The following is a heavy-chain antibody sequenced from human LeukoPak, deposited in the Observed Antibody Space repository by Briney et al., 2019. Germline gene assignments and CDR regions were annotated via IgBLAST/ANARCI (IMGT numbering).Heavy chain of an antibody. CDR2: INPSGGST. CDR3: ARQGTYSSAIGMGY. CDR1: GYTFNNHY. Sequence: ASVKVSCKASGYTFNNHYMYWVRQAPGQGLDWMGVINPSGGSTSYAQKFQGRVTMTRDTSTRTVYMEVNSLRSEDTAVYYCARQGTYSSAIGMGYWGQGTLVTVSS. J-gene: IGHJ4*02. D-gene: IGHD6-19*01. V-gene: IGHV1-46*02.